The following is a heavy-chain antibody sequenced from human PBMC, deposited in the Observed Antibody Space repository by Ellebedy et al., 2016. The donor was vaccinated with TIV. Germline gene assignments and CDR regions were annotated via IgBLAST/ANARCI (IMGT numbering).Heavy chain of an antibody. Sequence: GGSLRLSXAASGFTFSSYAMTWVRQAPGKGLEWVSAISGSGSSTYYADSVKGRFTISRDNSKNTLYLQMNSLRAEDTAVYYCAKASGANYYFESWGQGTLVTVSS. J-gene: IGHJ4*02. CDR2: ISGSGSST. V-gene: IGHV3-23*01. CDR1: GFTFSSYA. CDR3: AKASGANYYFES. D-gene: IGHD1-26*01.